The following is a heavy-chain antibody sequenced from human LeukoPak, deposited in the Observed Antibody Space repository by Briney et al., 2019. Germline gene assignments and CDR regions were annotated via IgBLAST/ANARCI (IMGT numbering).Heavy chain of an antibody. J-gene: IGHJ5*02. CDR1: GGSFSGDF. Sequence: SETLSLTCAVYGGSFSGDFWSWIRQSPGKGLEWIGEINHGGSTTYNPSLQSRVTMSVDTSKNQFSLKLSSVTAADTAVYYCSRLYGDYGWFDPWGQGTLVTVSS. CDR2: INHGGST. V-gene: IGHV4-34*03. CDR3: SRLYGDYGWFDP. D-gene: IGHD4-17*01.